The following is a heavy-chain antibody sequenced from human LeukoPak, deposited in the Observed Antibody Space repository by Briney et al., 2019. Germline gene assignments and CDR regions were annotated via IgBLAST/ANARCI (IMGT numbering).Heavy chain of an antibody. D-gene: IGHD5-12*01. J-gene: IGHJ3*02. V-gene: IGHV1-24*01. CDR3: ATERPISSGYTQGPFDI. CDR2: FDPEDGET. Sequence: ASVKASCKVSGYTLTELSMHWVRQAPGKGLEWMRGFDPEDGETIYAQKFQGRVTMTEDTSTDTAYMELSSLRSEDTAVYYCATERPISSGYTQGPFDIWGQGTMVTVSS. CDR1: GYTLTELS.